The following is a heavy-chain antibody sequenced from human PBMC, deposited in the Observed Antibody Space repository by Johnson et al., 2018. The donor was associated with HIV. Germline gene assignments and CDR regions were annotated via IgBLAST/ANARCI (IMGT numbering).Heavy chain of an antibody. D-gene: IGHD6-13*01. Sequence: QVQLVESGGGLVQPGGSLRLSCAASGFTFSSYAMHWVRQAPGKGLEWVAVISYDGSNKYYADSVKGRFTISRDNSKNTLYLQMNSLRAEDTAVYYCARGIDGSSWSARGDAFDIWGQGTMVTVSS. CDR1: GFTFSSYA. V-gene: IGHV3-30*04. CDR3: ARGIDGSSWSARGDAFDI. CDR2: ISYDGSNK. J-gene: IGHJ3*02.